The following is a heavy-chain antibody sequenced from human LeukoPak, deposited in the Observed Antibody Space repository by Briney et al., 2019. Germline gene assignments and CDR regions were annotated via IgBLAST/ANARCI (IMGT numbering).Heavy chain of an antibody. CDR3: AKGLGTCSGGACFLGMDV. D-gene: IGHD2-15*01. Sequence: PGGSLRLSCAASGFTFSNYAMNWVRQAPGKGLEWVSVISAGGGSTYYPDSVKGRFTSSRDNSNNTLYLQMNSLRVDDTAVYYCAKGLGTCSGGACFLGMDVWGQGTTVTVSS. V-gene: IGHV3-23*01. CDR1: GFTFSNYA. J-gene: IGHJ6*02. CDR2: ISAGGGST.